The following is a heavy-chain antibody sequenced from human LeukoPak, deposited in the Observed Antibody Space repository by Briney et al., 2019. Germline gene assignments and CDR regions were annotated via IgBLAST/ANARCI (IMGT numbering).Heavy chain of an antibody. V-gene: IGHV3-33*01. CDR3: VRRFDYGDYFDY. CDR2: IWYDGSNK. Sequence: PGGSLRLSCAASGFTFSSYGMHWVRQAPGKGLEWVAVIWYDGSNKYYADSVKGRFTISRDNSKNTLYLQMNSLRAEDTAVYYCVRRFDYGDYFDYWGQGTLVTVSS. CDR1: GFTFSSYG. D-gene: IGHD4-17*01. J-gene: IGHJ4*02.